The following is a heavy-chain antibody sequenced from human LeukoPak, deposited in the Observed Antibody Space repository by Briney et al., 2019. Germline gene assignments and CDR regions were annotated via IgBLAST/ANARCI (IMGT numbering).Heavy chain of an antibody. CDR3: AKDPAMANEYYFDY. CDR2: ISGSGGST. V-gene: IGHV3-23*01. D-gene: IGHD5-18*01. J-gene: IGHJ4*02. Sequence: GGSLRLSCAASGFTFSSYAMSWVRQAPGKGLEWVSAISGSGGSTYYADSVKGRFTISRGNSKNMLYLQMNSLRAEDTAVYYCAKDPAMANEYYFDYWGQGTLVTVSS. CDR1: GFTFSSYA.